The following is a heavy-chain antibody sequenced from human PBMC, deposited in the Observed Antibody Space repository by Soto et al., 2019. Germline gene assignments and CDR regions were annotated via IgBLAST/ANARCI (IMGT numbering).Heavy chain of an antibody. CDR3: ARSDYGGNSDAFDI. CDR1: GFTVSSNY. J-gene: IGHJ3*02. D-gene: IGHD4-17*01. Sequence: GGSLRLSCAASGFTVSSNYMSWVRQAPGKGLEWVSVIYSGGSTYYADSVKGRFTISRDNSKNTLYLQMNSLRAEDTAVYYCARSDYGGNSDAFDIWGQGTMVTVSS. V-gene: IGHV3-53*01. CDR2: IYSGGST.